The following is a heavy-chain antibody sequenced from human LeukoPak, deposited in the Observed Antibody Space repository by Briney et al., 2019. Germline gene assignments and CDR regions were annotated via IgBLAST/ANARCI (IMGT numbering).Heavy chain of an antibody. Sequence: SETLSLTCTVSGGSISSYYWSWLRQPPGKGLEWIGYIYYSGSTDYNPSLKSRVTISVDTSKNQFSLKLSSVTAADTAVYYCARDTGITFGGVIHGMDVWGQGTTVTVSS. V-gene: IGHV4-59*01. CDR2: IYYSGST. CDR3: ARDTGITFGGVIHGMDV. CDR1: GGSISSYY. J-gene: IGHJ6*02. D-gene: IGHD3-16*01.